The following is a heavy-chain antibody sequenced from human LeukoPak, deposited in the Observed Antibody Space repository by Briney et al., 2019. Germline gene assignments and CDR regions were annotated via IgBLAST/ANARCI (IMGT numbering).Heavy chain of an antibody. D-gene: IGHD5-12*01. CDR2: IIPIFGSA. V-gene: IGHV1-69*13. CDR1: GGTFRRFA. Sequence: GASVKVSFKASGGTFRRFAMSWVRQAPGQGLEWMGGIIPIFGSANYAQKFQGRVTITADESTSTAYMELSNLRSEDTAVYYCARDLYSGYRYWGQGTLVTVSS. J-gene: IGHJ4*02. CDR3: ARDLYSGYRY.